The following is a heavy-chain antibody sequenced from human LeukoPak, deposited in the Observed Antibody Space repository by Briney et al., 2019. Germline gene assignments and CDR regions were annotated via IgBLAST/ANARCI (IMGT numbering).Heavy chain of an antibody. Sequence: SETLSLTCTVSGGSISSYYWSWIRQPPGKGLEWIGEINHSGSTNYNPSLKSRVTISVDTSKNQFSLKLSSVTAADTAVYYCARGWLPREYQLLSRWFDPWGQGTLVTVSS. CDR3: ARGWLPREYQLLSRWFDP. J-gene: IGHJ5*02. V-gene: IGHV4-34*01. CDR1: GGSISSYY. CDR2: INHSGST. D-gene: IGHD2-2*01.